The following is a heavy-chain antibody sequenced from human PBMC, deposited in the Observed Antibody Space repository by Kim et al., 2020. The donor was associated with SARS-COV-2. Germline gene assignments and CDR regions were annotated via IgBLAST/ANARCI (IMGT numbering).Heavy chain of an antibody. D-gene: IGHD3-22*01. CDR1: CGSISSYY. CDR2: IYYSGST. V-gene: IGHV4-59*01. CDR3: SREGYYDSSGYYQHDAFDI. Sequence: SETLSLTCIVSCGSISSYYWSWIRQPPGKGLEWIGYIYYSGSTNYNPSLKSRVTISIDTSKNQFSLKLSSVTAADTAVYYCSREGYYDSSGYYQHDAFDIWGQGTMVTVSS. J-gene: IGHJ3*02.